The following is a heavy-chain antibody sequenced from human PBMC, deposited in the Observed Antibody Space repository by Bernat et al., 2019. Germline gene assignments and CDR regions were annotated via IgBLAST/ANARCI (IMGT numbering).Heavy chain of an antibody. CDR2: IWYDGSNK. CDR3: ARDPTYWSDALSTYYGMDV. V-gene: IGHV3-33*01. J-gene: IGHJ6*02. D-gene: IGHD1-1*01. Sequence: QVQLVESGGGVVQPGRSLRLSCAASGFTFSSYGMHWVRQAPGKGLEWVAVIWYDGSNKYYADSVKGRFTISRDNSKNTLYLQMNSLRAEDTAVYYCARDPTYWSDALSTYYGMDVWGQGTTVTVSS. CDR1: GFTFSSYG.